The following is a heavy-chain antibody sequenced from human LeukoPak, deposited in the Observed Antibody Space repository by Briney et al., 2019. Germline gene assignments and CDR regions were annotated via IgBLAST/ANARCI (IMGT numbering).Heavy chain of an antibody. D-gene: IGHD3-10*01. V-gene: IGHV1-46*01. CDR2: INPSGGST. J-gene: IGHJ3*02. CDR1: GYTFTSYH. Sequence: ASVKVSCKASGYTFTSYHMHWVRQAPGQGLEWMGIINPSGGSTSYAQKFQGRVTMTRDMSTSTVYMELSSLRSEDTAVYYCAREAYYYGSGSLGAFDIWGQGTMVTVSS. CDR3: AREAYYYGSGSLGAFDI.